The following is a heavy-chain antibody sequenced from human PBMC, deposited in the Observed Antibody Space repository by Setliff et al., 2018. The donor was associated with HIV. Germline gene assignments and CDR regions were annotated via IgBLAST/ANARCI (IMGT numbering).Heavy chain of an antibody. Sequence: PSETLSLTCTVSGDSISDYYWTWIRQPPGKGLEWIGYIYYSGSTNYNPSLKSRVTISVDTSENQFSLKLTSLTAADTAVYYCARAYDYSNYFHYYMDVWGKGTTVTVSS. D-gene: IGHD4-4*01. CDR2: IYYSGST. CDR1: GDSISDYY. V-gene: IGHV4-59*01. CDR3: ARAYDYSNYFHYYMDV. J-gene: IGHJ6*03.